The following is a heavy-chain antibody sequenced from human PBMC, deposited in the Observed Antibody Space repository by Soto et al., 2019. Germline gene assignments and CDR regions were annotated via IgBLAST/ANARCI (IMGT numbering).Heavy chain of an antibody. CDR3: ARARDYDILTGHPPYYYYGMDV. J-gene: IGHJ6*02. Sequence: ASVKVSCKASGGTFSSYAISWVRQAPGQGLEWMGGIIPIFGTANYAQKFQGRVTITADESTSTAYMELSSLRSEDTAVYYCARARDYDILTGHPPYYYYGMDVWGQGTTVTVSS. CDR2: IIPIFGTA. D-gene: IGHD3-9*01. V-gene: IGHV1-69*13. CDR1: GGTFSSYA.